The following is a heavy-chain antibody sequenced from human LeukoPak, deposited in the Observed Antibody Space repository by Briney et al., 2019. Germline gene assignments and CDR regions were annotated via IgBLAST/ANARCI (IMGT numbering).Heavy chain of an antibody. J-gene: IGHJ6*02. CDR1: GGSFSGYY. D-gene: IGHD6-13*01. V-gene: IGHV4-34*01. CDR2: INHSGST. CDR3: ARNAAARFPLDDV. Sequence: SETLSLTCAVYGGSFSGYYWSWIRQPPGEGLEWIGEINHSGSTNYNPSLKSRVTISVDTSKNQFSLKLSSVTAADTAVYYCARNAAARFPLDDVWGQGTTVTVSS.